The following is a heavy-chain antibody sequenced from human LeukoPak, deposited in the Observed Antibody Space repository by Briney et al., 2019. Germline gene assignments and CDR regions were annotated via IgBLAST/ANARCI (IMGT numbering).Heavy chain of an antibody. D-gene: IGHD1-26*01. Sequence: PGGSLRLSCAASGFTFSSYSMSWVRQAPGKGLEWISYISSSSSTIYYADSVKGRFTISRDNAKNSLYLQMNSLRAEDTAVYYCARRLYSGSYGAHGAFDIWGQGTMVTVSS. CDR3: ARRLYSGSYGAHGAFDI. CDR1: GFTFSSYS. J-gene: IGHJ3*02. CDR2: ISSSSSTI. V-gene: IGHV3-48*04.